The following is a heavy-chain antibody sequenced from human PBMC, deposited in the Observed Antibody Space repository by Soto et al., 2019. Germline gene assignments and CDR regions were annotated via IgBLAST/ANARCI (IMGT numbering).Heavy chain of an antibody. D-gene: IGHD3-10*01. V-gene: IGHV1-8*01. CDR3: ARGINYYASGDDAFDI. J-gene: IGHJ3*02. CDR1: GYTFTSYD. Sequence: QVQLVQSGAEVKKPGASVKVSCKASGYTFTSYDINWVRQATGQGLEWMGWMNPNSGNTGYAQKFQGRVTMTRNTSISTAYMELSSLTSDDTAVYYDARGINYYASGDDAFDIWGQGTMVTVSS. CDR2: MNPNSGNT.